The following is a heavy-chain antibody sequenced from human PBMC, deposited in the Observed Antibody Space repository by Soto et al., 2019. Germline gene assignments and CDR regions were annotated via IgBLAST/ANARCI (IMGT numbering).Heavy chain of an antibody. CDR2: SYYRGST. Sequence: QVQLQESGPGLVKPSETLSLTCTVSGGSVSGSPYYWSWVRQPPGKGLEWIASSYYRGSTYYNPTLKSRVTISVDASKNQFSLDLSSVTTADTAVYHCASFDRCGNTNCQPGWGQGTLVTVSS. J-gene: IGHJ4*02. CDR3: ASFDRCGNTNCQPG. D-gene: IGHD2-2*01. CDR1: GGSVSGSPYY. V-gene: IGHV4-39*01.